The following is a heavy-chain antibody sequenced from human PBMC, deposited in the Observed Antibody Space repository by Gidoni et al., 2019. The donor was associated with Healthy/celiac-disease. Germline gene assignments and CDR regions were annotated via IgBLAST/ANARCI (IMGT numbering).Heavy chain of an antibody. J-gene: IGHJ4*02. CDR1: GGPISSSSYY. Sequence: QLQLQESSPGLVKPSETLSLTCPVSGGPISSSSYYWGRIRQRPGKGREWIGSIYYSGSTYYNTSLKSRVTISVDTSQNLFSLKLSSVTAADTAVYYWASLPLGDFWSGYYLNYWGQGTLVTVSS. D-gene: IGHD3-3*01. CDR2: IYYSGST. V-gene: IGHV4-39*01. CDR3: ASLPLGDFWSGYYLNY.